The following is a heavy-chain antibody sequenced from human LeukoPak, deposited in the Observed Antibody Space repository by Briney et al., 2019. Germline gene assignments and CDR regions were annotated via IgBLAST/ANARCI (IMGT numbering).Heavy chain of an antibody. Sequence: SETLSLTCTVSGGSISSGSYYWSWIRQPAGKGLEWIGRIYTSGSTNYNPSLKSRVTISVDTSKNQFSLKLSSVTAADTAVYYCARSNWNYVDYWGQGTLVTVSS. CDR3: ARSNWNYVDY. V-gene: IGHV4-61*02. CDR1: GGSISSGSYY. D-gene: IGHD1-20*01. CDR2: IYTSGST. J-gene: IGHJ4*02.